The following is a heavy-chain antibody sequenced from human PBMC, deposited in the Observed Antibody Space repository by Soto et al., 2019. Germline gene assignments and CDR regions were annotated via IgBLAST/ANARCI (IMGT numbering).Heavy chain of an antibody. CDR1: GGSIGSGGYS. J-gene: IGHJ5*02. CDR3: AAGGGLPRYH. D-gene: IGHD5-12*01. CDR2: IYHSRST. Sequence: QLQLQESGSGLVKPSQTPSLTCAVSGGSIGSGGYSWSWIRQPPGKGLEWIGYIYHSRSTYYNPSLKSRVTISVDRSKNQFSLKLSSVTAADTAVYYCAAGGGLPRYHWGQGTLVTVSS. V-gene: IGHV4-30-2*01.